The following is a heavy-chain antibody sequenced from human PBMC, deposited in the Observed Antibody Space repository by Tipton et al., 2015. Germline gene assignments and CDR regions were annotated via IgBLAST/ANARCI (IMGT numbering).Heavy chain of an antibody. Sequence: LVQSGAEVKVSCKTSGYTFTGHRLHWVRQAPGQGLEWMGCMDPSSGATSYAQKFHGRVTMTSDTSISTAYLELRSLRSDDTAVYYCAKDRSGSLSFYVPGAFDIWGQGTVVIVSS. CDR2: MDPSSGAT. CDR1: GYTFTGHR. J-gene: IGHJ3*02. V-gene: IGHV1-2*02. D-gene: IGHD5/OR15-5a*01. CDR3: AKDRSGSLSFYVPGAFDI.